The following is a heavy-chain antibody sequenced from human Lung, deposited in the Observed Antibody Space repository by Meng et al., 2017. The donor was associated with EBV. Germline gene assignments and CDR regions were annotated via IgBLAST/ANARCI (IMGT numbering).Heavy chain of an antibody. CDR2: TYYRSKYYN. D-gene: IGHD3-10*02. J-gene: IGHJ4*02. V-gene: IGHV6-1*01. Sequence: QVPLQQSGPGLGKPSHTLSLTCAISGDSVSSNSAAWNWIRQSPSRGLEWLGRTYYRSKYYNDYALSVKSRITINPDTSKNQFSLQLNSVTPEDTAIYYCARDWGDVRGGFDFWGQGTLVTVSS. CDR3: ARDWGDVRGGFDF. CDR1: GDSVSSNSAA.